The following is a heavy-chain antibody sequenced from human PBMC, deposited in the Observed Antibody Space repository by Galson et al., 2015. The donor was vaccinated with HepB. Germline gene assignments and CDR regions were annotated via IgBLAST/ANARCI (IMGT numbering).Heavy chain of an antibody. Sequence: SLRLSCAASGFTFSSYAMHWVRQAPGKGLEYVSAISSNGGSTYYADSVKGRFTISRDNSKNTLYLQMSSLRAEDTAVYYCVKGLRDGYLDYWGQGTLVTVSS. V-gene: IGHV3-64D*06. CDR2: ISSNGGST. CDR3: VKGLRDGYLDY. D-gene: IGHD5-24*01. CDR1: GFTFSSYA. J-gene: IGHJ4*02.